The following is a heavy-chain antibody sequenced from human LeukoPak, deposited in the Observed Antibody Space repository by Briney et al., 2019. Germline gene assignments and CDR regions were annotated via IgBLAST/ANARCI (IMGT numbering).Heavy chain of an antibody. D-gene: IGHD3-3*01. V-gene: IGHV3-73*01. CDR3: TRRDDFWSGSRDGFDI. CDR2: IRSKPNNYAT. Sequence: GGSLRLSCAASGFTFSGSAMHWVRQASGKGLEWVGRIRSKPNNYATAFAASVKGRFAISRYDSKNTAYLQMNSLKTEDTAIYYCTRRDDFWSGSRDGFDIWGRGTMVTVSS. CDR1: GFTFSGSA. J-gene: IGHJ3*02.